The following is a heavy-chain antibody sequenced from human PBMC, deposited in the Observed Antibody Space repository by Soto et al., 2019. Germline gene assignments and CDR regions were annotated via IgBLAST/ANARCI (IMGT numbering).Heavy chain of an antibody. J-gene: IGHJ5*02. CDR2: VSPKSGGT. CDR3: AGVYQLLPYNWFDP. CDR1: GYSFIDYY. D-gene: IGHD2-2*01. Sequence: ASVKVSCKASGYSFIDYYMHWVRQAPGQGFEWMGRVSPKSGGTNYAQKFEGRVTMTRDTSISTAYMELSRLRSDDTAVYYCAGVYQLLPYNWFDPWGQGTLVTVSS. V-gene: IGHV1-2*02.